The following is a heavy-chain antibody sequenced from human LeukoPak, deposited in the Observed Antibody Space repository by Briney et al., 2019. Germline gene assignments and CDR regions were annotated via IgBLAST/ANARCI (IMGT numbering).Heavy chain of an antibody. Sequence: GGSLRLSCAASGFTVSSNYMSWVRQAPGKGLEWVSVIYSGGSTYYADSVKGRFTISRDNSKNTLSLQMNSLRAEDTAVYYCARTLDYGDYFDYWGQGTLVTVSS. D-gene: IGHD4-17*01. CDR2: IYSGGST. V-gene: IGHV3-53*01. CDR3: ARTLDYGDYFDY. CDR1: GFTVSSNY. J-gene: IGHJ4*02.